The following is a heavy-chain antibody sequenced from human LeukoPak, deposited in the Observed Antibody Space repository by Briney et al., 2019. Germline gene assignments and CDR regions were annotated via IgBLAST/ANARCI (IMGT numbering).Heavy chain of an antibody. CDR3: ARDKSGNSGWYSYFDY. J-gene: IGHJ4*02. CDR1: GYTFTSYY. Sequence: GASVKVSCKASGYTFTSYYMHWVRQAPGQGLEWMGWINPNSGDTNYAQKFQGRVTMTRDTSISTAYMELSRLRSDDTAVYYCARDKSGNSGWYSYFDYWGQGTLVTVS. D-gene: IGHD6-19*01. V-gene: IGHV1-2*02. CDR2: INPNSGDT.